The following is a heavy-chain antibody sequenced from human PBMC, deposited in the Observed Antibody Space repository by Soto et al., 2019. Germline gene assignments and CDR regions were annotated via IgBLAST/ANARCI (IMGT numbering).Heavy chain of an antibody. CDR2: IYSDGSHQ. V-gene: IGHV3-30*03. CDR3: ARDRRVIPDADMDY. Sequence: QVQLVESGGGVVPPGSSLRLSCEASGFTFSMYGMHWVRQAPGKGLEWVGVIYSDGSHQYDGDSVKGRFTISRDNSNKMVYLQMTGLRLDDSALYYCARDRRVIPDADMDYWGQGVLVTVSS. J-gene: IGHJ4*02. D-gene: IGHD2-21*01. CDR1: GFTFSMYG.